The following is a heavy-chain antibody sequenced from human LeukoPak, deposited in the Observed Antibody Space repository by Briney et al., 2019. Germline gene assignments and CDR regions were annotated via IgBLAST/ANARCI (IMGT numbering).Heavy chain of an antibody. V-gene: IGHV3-13*01. Sequence: QPGGSLRLSCAASGFTFSDYDMHWVRQATGKGLEWVSAIGTAGDTYYTGSVNGRFTISRENAKNSLYLQMNSLRAGDTAVYYCARVAKERVGGVYYFDYWGQGTLVTVSS. D-gene: IGHD1-1*01. CDR1: GFTFSDYD. CDR2: IGTAGDT. CDR3: ARVAKERVGGVYYFDY. J-gene: IGHJ4*02.